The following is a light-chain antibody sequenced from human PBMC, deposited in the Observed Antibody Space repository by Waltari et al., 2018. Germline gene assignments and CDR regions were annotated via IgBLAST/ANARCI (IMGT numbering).Light chain of an antibody. V-gene: IGLV1-51*01. CDR1: RSNTGNNY. CDR2: DSE. J-gene: IGLJ1*01. Sequence: QSVLTQPPSVSAAPGQKVTISCSGSRSNTGNNYVSWYQHFPGTAPKLLIYDSEKRPSGIRDRFSGSKSGTSATLDITGLQTGDEADYYCGSWDSSLSGHVFGTGTKVTVL. CDR3: GSWDSSLSGHV.